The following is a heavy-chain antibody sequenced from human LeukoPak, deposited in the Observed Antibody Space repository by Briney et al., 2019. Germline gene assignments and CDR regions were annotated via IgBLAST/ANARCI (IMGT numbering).Heavy chain of an antibody. J-gene: IGHJ4*02. D-gene: IGHD6-6*01. CDR3: ARRGSSSFHFDY. CDR1: GYSISSGYY. Sequence: SETLSLTCTVSGYSISSGYYWGWIRQPPGKGLEWIGSIYHSGSTYYNPSLKSRVTISVDTSKNQFSLKLSSVTAADTAVYYCARRGSSSFHFDYWGQGTLVTVSS. CDR2: IYHSGST. V-gene: IGHV4-38-2*02.